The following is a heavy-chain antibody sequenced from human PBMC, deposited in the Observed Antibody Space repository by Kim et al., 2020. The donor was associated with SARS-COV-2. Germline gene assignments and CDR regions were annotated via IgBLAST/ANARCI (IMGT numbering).Heavy chain of an antibody. J-gene: IGHJ4*02. V-gene: IGHV5-51*01. Sequence: GESLKISCKGSGYSFTNYWIGWVCQRPGKVLEWMGIIYPSDSETKYSPSFQGQVTISADKSISTAYLQWSSLKASDTAMYYCAKLDRYYDILTGYYKEGEFDYWGQGALVTVSS. CDR1: GYSFTNYW. D-gene: IGHD3-9*01. CDR3: AKLDRYYDILTGYYKEGEFDY. CDR2: IYPSDSET.